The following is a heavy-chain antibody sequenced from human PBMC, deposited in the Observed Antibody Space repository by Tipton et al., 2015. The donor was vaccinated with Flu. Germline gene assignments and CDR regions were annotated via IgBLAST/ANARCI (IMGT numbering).Heavy chain of an antibody. CDR3: ARDGAGTPY. J-gene: IGHJ4*02. Sequence: LRLSCAVSGDSIRSDYFWGWIRQPPGKGLEWIGYIYYSGSTNYNPSLKSRVTISVDTSKNQFSLKLSSVTAADTAVYYCARDGAGTPYWGQGTLVTVSS. D-gene: IGHD6-19*01. V-gene: IGHV4-59*01. CDR2: IYYSGST. CDR1: GDSIRSDYF.